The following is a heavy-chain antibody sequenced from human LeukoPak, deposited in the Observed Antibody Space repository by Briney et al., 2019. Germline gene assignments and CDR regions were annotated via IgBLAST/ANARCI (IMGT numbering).Heavy chain of an antibody. CDR3: ARDGYDSSGYSSYWYFDL. Sequence: SETLSLTCTVSGGSISSYYWSWIRQPPGKGLEWIGYIYYSGSTNYNPSLKSRVTIPVDTSKNQFSLKLSSVTAADTAVYYCARDGYDSSGYSSYWYFDLWGRGTLVTVSS. D-gene: IGHD3-22*01. V-gene: IGHV4-59*01. CDR2: IYYSGST. CDR1: GGSISSYY. J-gene: IGHJ2*01.